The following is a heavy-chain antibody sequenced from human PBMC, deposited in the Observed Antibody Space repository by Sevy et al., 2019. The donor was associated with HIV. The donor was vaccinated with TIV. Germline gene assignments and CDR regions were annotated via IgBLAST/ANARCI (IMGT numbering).Heavy chain of an antibody. V-gene: IGHV3-11*01. D-gene: IGHD1-1*01. J-gene: IGHJ6*02. CDR1: GFTFSDYY. CDR2: ISSSGSTI. CDR3: ARCWKNLGESYYYYGMDV. Sequence: GGSLRLSCAASGFTFSDYYMSWIRQAPGKGLEWVSYISSSGSTIYYADSVKGRFTISRDNAKNPLYLQMNSLRAEDTAVYYCARCWKNLGESYYYYGMDVWGQGTTVTVSS.